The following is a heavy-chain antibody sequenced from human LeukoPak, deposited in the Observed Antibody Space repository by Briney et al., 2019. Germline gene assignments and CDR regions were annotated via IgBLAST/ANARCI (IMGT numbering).Heavy chain of an antibody. Sequence: GGSLRLSCGASRFTFNIYSMTWVRQAPGKGLEWVSSISSSSSYIYYADSVKGRFTISRDNAKNSLYLQMNSLRAEDTAVYYCARDYDSSAGDAFDIWGQGTMVTVSS. CDR2: ISSSSSYI. J-gene: IGHJ3*02. CDR3: ARDYDSSAGDAFDI. V-gene: IGHV3-21*01. CDR1: RFTFNIYS. D-gene: IGHD3-22*01.